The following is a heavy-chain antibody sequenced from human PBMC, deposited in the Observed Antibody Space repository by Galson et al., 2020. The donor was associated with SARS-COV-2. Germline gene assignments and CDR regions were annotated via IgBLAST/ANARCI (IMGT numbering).Heavy chain of an antibody. D-gene: IGHD1-26*01. V-gene: IGHV3-30*04. Sequence: GESLKISCAASGFTFSSYAMHWVRQAPGKGLEWVAVKSYDGSNKYYADSVKGRFTISRDNSKNTLYLQMNSLRAEDTAVYYCARPRGGSYFYGMDVWGQGTTVTVSS. J-gene: IGHJ6*02. CDR3: ARPRGGSYFYGMDV. CDR2: KSYDGSNK. CDR1: GFTFSSYA.